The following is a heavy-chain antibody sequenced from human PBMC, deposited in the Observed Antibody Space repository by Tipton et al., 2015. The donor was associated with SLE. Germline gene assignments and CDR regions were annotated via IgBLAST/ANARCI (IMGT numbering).Heavy chain of an antibody. V-gene: IGHV3-23*03. CDR2: IYSGGSST. D-gene: IGHD3-3*01. Sequence: SLRLSCAASGFAFSNYAMSWVRQAPGKGLEWVSIIYSGGSSTYYADSVKGRFTISRDNSKNTVYLQMNSLRADETAVYYCAKGATIFGGPGTFDLWGQGTMVTVSS. CDR1: GFAFSNYA. J-gene: IGHJ3*01. CDR3: AKGATIFGGPGTFDL.